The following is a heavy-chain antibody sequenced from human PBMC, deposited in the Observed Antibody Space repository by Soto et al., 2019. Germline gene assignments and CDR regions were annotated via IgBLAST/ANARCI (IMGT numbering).Heavy chain of an antibody. CDR3: ARELYYYGSGSYYNAPRFDP. Sequence: PSETLSLTCTVSGGSISSGNYYWSWIRQPPGKGLEWIGYIYYSGSTYYSPSLKSRVTISVDTSKNQFSLKLSSVTAADTAVYYCARELYYYGSGSYYNAPRFDPWGQGXLVTVSS. V-gene: IGHV4-30-4*01. D-gene: IGHD3-10*01. CDR2: IYYSGST. CDR1: GGSISSGNYY. J-gene: IGHJ5*02.